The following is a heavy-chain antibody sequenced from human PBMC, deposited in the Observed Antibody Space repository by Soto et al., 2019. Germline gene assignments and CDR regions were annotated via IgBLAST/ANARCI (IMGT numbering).Heavy chain of an antibody. Sequence: EVQLVESGGVVVQPGGSLRLSCAASGFTFDDYTMHWVRQAPGKGLEWVSLISWDGGSTYYADSVKGRFTISRDNSKNSLYLQMNSLRTEXTAXXXXXXXXXXXXXXXXXXXXGDYYGMDVWGQGTTVTVSS. J-gene: IGHJ6*02. D-gene: IGHD3-3*01. CDR2: ISWDGGST. CDR3: XXXXXXXXXXXXXXXXGDYYGMDV. V-gene: IGHV3-43*01. CDR1: GFTFDDYT.